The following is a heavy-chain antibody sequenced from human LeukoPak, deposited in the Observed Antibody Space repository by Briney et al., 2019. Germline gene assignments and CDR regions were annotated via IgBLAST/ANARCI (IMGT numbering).Heavy chain of an antibody. CDR2: ISYDGSNK. Sequence: QAGGSLRLSCAASGFTFSSYAMHWVRQAPGKGLEWVAVISYDGSNKYYADSVKGRFTISRDNSKNTLYLQMNSLRAEDTAVYYCARTITAYYFDYWGQGTLVTVSS. V-gene: IGHV3-30*04. CDR3: ARTITAYYFDY. CDR1: GFTFSSYA. J-gene: IGHJ4*02. D-gene: IGHD1-14*01.